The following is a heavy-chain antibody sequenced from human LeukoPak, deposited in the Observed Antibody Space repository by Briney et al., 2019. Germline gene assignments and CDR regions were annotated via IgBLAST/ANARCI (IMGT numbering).Heavy chain of an antibody. CDR2: IYYSGST. CDR3: ARDLVPHGRTLDY. J-gene: IGHJ4*02. Sequence: PSETLSLTGTVSGGSISSSSYYWGWIRQPPGKGLEWIGSIYYSGSTYYNPSLKSRVTISVDTSKNQFSLKLSSVTAADTAVYYCARDLVPHGRTLDYWGQGTLVTVSS. D-gene: IGHD1-14*01. V-gene: IGHV4-39*07. CDR1: GGSISSSSYY.